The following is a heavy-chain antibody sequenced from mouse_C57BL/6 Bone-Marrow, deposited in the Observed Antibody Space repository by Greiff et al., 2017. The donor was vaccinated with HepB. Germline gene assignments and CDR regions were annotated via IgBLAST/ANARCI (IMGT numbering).Heavy chain of an antibody. CDR2: IYPGDGDT. CDR1: GYAFSSSW. D-gene: IGHD2-3*01. Sequence: VKLQESGPELVKPGASVKISCKASGYAFSSSWMNWVKQRPGKGLEWIGRIYPGDGDTNYNGKFKGKATLTADKSSSTAYMQLSSLTSEDSAVYFCASDDGYHGGFAYWGQGTLVTVSA. V-gene: IGHV1-82*01. CDR3: ASDDGYHGGFAY. J-gene: IGHJ3*01.